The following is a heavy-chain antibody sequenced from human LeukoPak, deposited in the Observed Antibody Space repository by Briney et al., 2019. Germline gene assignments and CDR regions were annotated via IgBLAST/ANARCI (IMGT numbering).Heavy chain of an antibody. D-gene: IGHD2-21*02. V-gene: IGHV3-30-3*01. Sequence: GGSLRLSCAASGFTFSSYAMHWVRQAPGKGLEWVAVISYDGSNKYYADSVKGRFTISRDNSKNTLYLQMNSLRAEDTAVYYCARDRNGDRWANAFDIWGQGTMVTVSS. J-gene: IGHJ3*02. CDR2: ISYDGSNK. CDR1: GFTFSSYA. CDR3: ARDRNGDRWANAFDI.